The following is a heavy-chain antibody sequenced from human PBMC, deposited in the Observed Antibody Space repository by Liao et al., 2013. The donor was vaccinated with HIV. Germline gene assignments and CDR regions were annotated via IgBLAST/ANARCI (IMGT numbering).Heavy chain of an antibody. Sequence: QVQLQESGPGLVKPSQTLSLTCTVSGGSISGGDYYWSWIRQPAGKGLEWIGRIYTSGSTNYNPSLKSRVTMSVDTSKNQFSLKLSSVTAADTAVYYCARGPYYYYYMDVWGKGPRSPSP. CDR3: ARGPYYYYYMDV. V-gene: IGHV4-61*02. J-gene: IGHJ6*03. CDR2: IYTSGST. CDR1: GGSISGGDYY.